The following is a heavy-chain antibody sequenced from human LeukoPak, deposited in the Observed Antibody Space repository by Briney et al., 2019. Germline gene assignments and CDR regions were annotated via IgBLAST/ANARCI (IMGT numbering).Heavy chain of an antibody. D-gene: IGHD6-19*01. V-gene: IGHV3-23*01. J-gene: IGHJ4*02. CDR2: ISGSGGST. CDR3: ARRSGIAVAGAFDY. CDR1: GFTFSSYA. Sequence: GGSLRLSCAASGFTFSSYAMSRVRQAPGKGLEWVSAISGSGGSTYYADSVKGRFTTSRDNSKNTLYLQMNSLRAEDTAVYYCARRSGIAVAGAFDYWGQGTLVTVSS.